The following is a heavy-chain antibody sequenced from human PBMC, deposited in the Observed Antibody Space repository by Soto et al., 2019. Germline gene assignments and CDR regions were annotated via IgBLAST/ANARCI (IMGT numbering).Heavy chain of an antibody. CDR1: GGTFSSYA. V-gene: IGHV1-69*12. CDR2: IVPIVDTS. D-gene: IGHD5-12*01. Sequence: QVRLVQSGAEVRQPAPSVKVSCKTSGGTFSSYAISWVRQAPGQGLEWLGGIVPIVDTSTYAQKFQGRVTITADESTSTAYMELSSLRSDDTAIYYCVRVVAIPGYPDNWGQGTLVTVSS. J-gene: IGHJ4*02. CDR3: VRVVAIPGYPDN.